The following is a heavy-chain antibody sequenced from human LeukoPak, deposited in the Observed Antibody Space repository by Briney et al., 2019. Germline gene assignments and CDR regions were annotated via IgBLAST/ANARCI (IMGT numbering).Heavy chain of an antibody. J-gene: IGHJ4*02. D-gene: IGHD3-22*01. V-gene: IGHV3-23*01. Sequence: PGGSLRLSCAASGFTFSSYAMSWVRRAPGKGLEWVSGISGSGGRTYYADSVKGRFTISRDNSKNTLYLQMHSLRAEDTALYYCAKDAEYYYDSSGYYPHWGQGTLVTVSS. CDR3: AKDAEYYYDSSGYYPH. CDR1: GFTFSSYA. CDR2: ISGSGGRT.